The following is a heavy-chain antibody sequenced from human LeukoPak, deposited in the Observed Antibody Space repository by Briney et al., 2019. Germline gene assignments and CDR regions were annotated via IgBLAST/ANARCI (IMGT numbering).Heavy chain of an antibody. J-gene: IGHJ5*02. CDR2: IWYDGSNK. Sequence: PGGSLRLSCAASGFTFSSYDIHWVRQAPGKGLEWVAVIWYDGSNKYYADSVKGRFTISRDNSKNTLYLQMNTLRAEDTAVYYCAKDVSWNWFDPWGQGTLVTVSS. CDR3: AKDVSWNWFDP. V-gene: IGHV3-30*02. CDR1: GFTFSSYD.